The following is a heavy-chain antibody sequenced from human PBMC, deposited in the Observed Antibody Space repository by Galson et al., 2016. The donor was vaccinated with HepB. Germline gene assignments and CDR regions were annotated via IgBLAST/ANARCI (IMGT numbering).Heavy chain of an antibody. D-gene: IGHD4-23*01. CDR1: GYSFTSYW. Sequence: QSGAEVKKPGESLKISCKGSGYSFTSYWIGWVRQMPGKGLEWMAIIYPGDSDTRYSPSFQGQVTISADKSISTAYLQWSSLQASDSAMYYLARHPGTGGGNYRFDHWGQGTLVTVSS. J-gene: IGHJ4*01. CDR2: IYPGDSDT. V-gene: IGHV5-51*01. CDR3: ARHPGTGGGNYRFDH.